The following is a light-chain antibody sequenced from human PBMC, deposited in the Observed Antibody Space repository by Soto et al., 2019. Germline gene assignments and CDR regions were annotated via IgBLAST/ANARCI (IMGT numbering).Light chain of an antibody. CDR2: GAS. V-gene: IGKV3-15*01. CDR1: QSVSSN. J-gene: IGKJ2*01. CDR3: QQYNKWPPYT. Sequence: EIVMTQSPDTLSVSPGESATLSCRASQSVSSNLAWYQQKPGQAPRLLIYGASSRATGIPARFSGSGSGTEFTLTISSLQSEDFAVYYCQQYNKWPPYTFGQGTKLEIK.